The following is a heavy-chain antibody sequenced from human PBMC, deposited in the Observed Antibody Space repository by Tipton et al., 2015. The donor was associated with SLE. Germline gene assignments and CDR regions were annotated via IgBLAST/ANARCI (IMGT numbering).Heavy chain of an antibody. J-gene: IGHJ5*02. CDR1: GLTVSNNY. Sequence: SLRLSCAASGLTVSNNYITWVRQAPGKGLEWVSVIYSGGTTTFHADSVKGRFTISRDNSKNTAYLQMNSLRVEDTAVYYCARGGNWFDPWGQGTLVPVSS. V-gene: IGHV3-66*02. CDR3: ARGGNWFDP. CDR2: IYSGGTTT.